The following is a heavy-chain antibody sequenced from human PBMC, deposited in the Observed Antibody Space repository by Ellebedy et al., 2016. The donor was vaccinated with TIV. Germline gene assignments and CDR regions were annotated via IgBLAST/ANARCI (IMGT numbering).Heavy chain of an antibody. V-gene: IGHV1-2*02. CDR2: INTNSGGT. J-gene: IGHJ5*02. D-gene: IGHD6-19*01. Sequence: ASVKVSXXASGYTFTGYYMHWVRQAPGQGLEWMGWINTNSGGTNYAQKFQGRVTMTRDTSISTAYMELSRLRSDDTAVYYCARASAVAAPLPDPWGQGTLVTVSS. CDR1: GYTFTGYY. CDR3: ARASAVAAPLPDP.